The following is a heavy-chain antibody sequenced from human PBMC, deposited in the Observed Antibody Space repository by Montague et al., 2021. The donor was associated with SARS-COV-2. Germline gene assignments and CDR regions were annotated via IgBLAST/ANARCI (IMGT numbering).Heavy chain of an antibody. D-gene: IGHD3-22*01. V-gene: IGHV4-39*07. J-gene: IGHJ6*02. CDR1: GGAISSSSYY. Sequence: SETLSPTCTVSGGAISSSSYYWGWIRRPPGKGLEWIGSIYYSGSTYYXPSLESRVTISVDTSKNQFSLKLSSVTAADTAVYYCARDTRITMLVVVNRYGMDVWGQGTTVTVSS. CDR2: IYYSGST. CDR3: ARDTRITMLVVVNRYGMDV.